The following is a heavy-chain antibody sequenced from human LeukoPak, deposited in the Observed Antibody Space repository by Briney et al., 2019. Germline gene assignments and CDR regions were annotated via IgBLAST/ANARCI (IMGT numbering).Heavy chain of an antibody. CDR2: MNPNSGNT. J-gene: IGHJ6*02. CDR1: GGTFSSYA. D-gene: IGHD3-3*01. V-gene: IGHV1-8*02. CDR3: ARASPLDDFWSGYYPYYYYYGMDV. Sequence: ASVKVSCKASGGTFSSYAINWVRQATGQGLEWMGWMNPNSGNTGYAQKFQGRVTMTRNTSISTAYMELSSLRSEDTAVYYCARASPLDDFWSGYYPYYYYYGMDVWGQGTTVTVSS.